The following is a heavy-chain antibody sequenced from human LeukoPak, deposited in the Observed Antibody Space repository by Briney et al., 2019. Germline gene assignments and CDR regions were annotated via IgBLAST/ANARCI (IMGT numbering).Heavy chain of an antibody. CDR2: IYSGGST. V-gene: IGHV3-66*01. J-gene: IGHJ5*02. CDR1: GFTVSSNY. CDR3: ARVSSSSWFPSWFDP. D-gene: IGHD6-13*01. Sequence: GSXRLSXXXXGFTVSSNYMSWVRQAPGKGLEWVSVIYSGGSTYYSDSVKGRFTICRDNSKNTLYLQMNSLRAEDTAVYYCARVSSSSWFPSWFDPWGQGTLVTVSS.